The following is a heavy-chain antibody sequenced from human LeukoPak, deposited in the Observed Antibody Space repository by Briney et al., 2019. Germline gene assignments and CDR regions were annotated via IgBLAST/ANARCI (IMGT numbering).Heavy chain of an antibody. V-gene: IGHV3-7*03. J-gene: IGHJ4*02. CDR1: GFTFSNYA. Sequence: GGSLRLSCAASGFTFSNYAMHWIRQAPGKGLEWVANINQDGNVKYYVDSVRGRFTISRDSAKNSLYLQMNSLRAEDTAVYYCARDENWGQGTLVTVSS. CDR2: INQDGNVK. CDR3: ARDEN.